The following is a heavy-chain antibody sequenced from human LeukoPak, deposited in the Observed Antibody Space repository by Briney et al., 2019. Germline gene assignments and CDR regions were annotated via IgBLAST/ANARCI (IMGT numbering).Heavy chain of an antibody. CDR3: ARPTSRPSNYYHTDV. Sequence: ASVKVSCKASGYTFTSFDINWVRQATGQGLEWMAWMNPNNGNTGYAQKFQGRVTMTRDTAISTAYMELSSLTYEDTAVYYCARPTSRPSNYYHTDVWGKGTTVTVSS. V-gene: IGHV1-8*01. CDR2: MNPNNGNT. D-gene: IGHD6-13*01. CDR1: GYTFTSFD. J-gene: IGHJ6*03.